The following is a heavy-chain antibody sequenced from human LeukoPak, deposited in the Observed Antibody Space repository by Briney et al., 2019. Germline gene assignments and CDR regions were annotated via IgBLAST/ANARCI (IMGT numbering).Heavy chain of an antibody. CDR1: GFTFSSYE. CDR2: ISSSGSTI. D-gene: IGHD3-10*01. CDR3: ARGMVSPRLRLWFGESTIIHDY. Sequence: PGGSLRLSCAASGFTFSSYEMNWVRQAPGKGLEWVSYISSSGSTIYYADSVKGRFTISRDNAKNSLYLQMNSLRAEDTAVYYCARGMVSPRLRLWFGESTIIHDYWGQGTLVTVSS. V-gene: IGHV3-48*03. J-gene: IGHJ4*02.